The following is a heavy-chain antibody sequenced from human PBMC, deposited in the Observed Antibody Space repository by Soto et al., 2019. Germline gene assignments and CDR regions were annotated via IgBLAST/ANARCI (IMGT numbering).Heavy chain of an antibody. V-gene: IGHV6-1*01. CDR2: TYYRSKWYN. Sequence: SQTLSLTCAISGDSVSSNSAAWNWIRQSPSRGLEWLGRTYYRSKWYNDYAVSVKSRITINPDTSKNQFSLQLNSVTPEDTAVYYCARASDYDFWSGPAPVRLGFDPWGQGTLVTVSS. J-gene: IGHJ5*02. CDR1: GDSVSSNSAA. D-gene: IGHD3-3*01. CDR3: ARASDYDFWSGPAPVRLGFDP.